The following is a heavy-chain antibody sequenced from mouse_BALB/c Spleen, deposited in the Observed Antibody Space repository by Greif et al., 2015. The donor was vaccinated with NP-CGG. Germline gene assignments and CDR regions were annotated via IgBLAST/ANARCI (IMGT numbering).Heavy chain of an antibody. CDR1: GFTFSSYA. J-gene: IGHJ4*01. CDR2: ISSGGSYT. Sequence: EVKLVESGGGLVKPGGSLKLSCAASGFTFSSYAMSWVRQSPEKRLEWVAEISSGGSYTYYPDTVTGRFTISRDNAKNTPYLEMSSLRSEDTAMYYCARDPEADAMCYWGQETSVTFSS. V-gene: IGHV5-9-4*01. CDR3: ARDPEADAMCY.